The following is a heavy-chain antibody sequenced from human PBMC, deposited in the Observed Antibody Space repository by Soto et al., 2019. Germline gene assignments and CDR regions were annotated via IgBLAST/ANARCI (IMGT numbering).Heavy chain of an antibody. Sequence: EVQLVESGGGLVQPGGSLRLSCAASGFTFSSYSRNWVRQAPGKGLEWVSYISSSSSTIYYADSVKGRFTISRDNAKNSLYLQMNSLRAEDTAVYYCARVGFTMVRGMIWGQGTMVTVSS. D-gene: IGHD3-10*01. V-gene: IGHV3-48*01. J-gene: IGHJ3*02. CDR3: ARVGFTMVRGMI. CDR1: GFTFSSYS. CDR2: ISSSSSTI.